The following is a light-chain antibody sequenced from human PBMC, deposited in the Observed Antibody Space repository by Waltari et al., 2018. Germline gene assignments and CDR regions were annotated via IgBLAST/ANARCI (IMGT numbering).Light chain of an antibody. V-gene: IGKV1-9*01. CDR3: LHLNSYPYT. CDR1: QGIGSH. Sequence: DIRLTQSPSFLSASVGDKVTITCRASQGIGSHLSWYQQDPGKAPKLLIYAASTLQGGVPSRFSGSGSGTEFALTISGQQPEDFATYFCLHLNSYPYTFGGGTKVDIK. J-gene: IGKJ4*01. CDR2: AAS.